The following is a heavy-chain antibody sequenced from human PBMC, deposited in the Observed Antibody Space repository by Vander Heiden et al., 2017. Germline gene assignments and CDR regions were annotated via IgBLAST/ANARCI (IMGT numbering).Heavy chain of an antibody. V-gene: IGHV3-30-3*01. CDR2: ISYDGSTK. CDR3: ARDSHGDFDY. Sequence: QVHLVESGGGVVKPGRSLRRSCDASGFTFSSYALHWVRQAPGKGLEWVAIISYDGSTKDYAESVKGRFTISRDNSKNTLYLQMNSLRSEDTAVYYCARDSHGDFDYWGQGTLVTVSS. CDR1: GFTFSSYA. D-gene: IGHD4-17*01. J-gene: IGHJ4*02.